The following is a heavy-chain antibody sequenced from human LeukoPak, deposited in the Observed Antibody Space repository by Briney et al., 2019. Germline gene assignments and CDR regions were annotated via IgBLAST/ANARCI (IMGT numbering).Heavy chain of an antibody. D-gene: IGHD3-22*01. Sequence: SETLSLTCAVSGGSISSTGYCWAWIRQPPGKGLEWIGTIYYSGSTYHNTSLKSRITMSVDTSRNQFSLKLSSVDAADTAVYYCAKAGVRYFDSSGLYAFDFWGQGTTVTDSS. J-gene: IGHJ3*01. CDR2: IYYSGST. V-gene: IGHV4-39*01. CDR3: AKAGVRYFDSSGLYAFDF. CDR1: GGSISSTGYC.